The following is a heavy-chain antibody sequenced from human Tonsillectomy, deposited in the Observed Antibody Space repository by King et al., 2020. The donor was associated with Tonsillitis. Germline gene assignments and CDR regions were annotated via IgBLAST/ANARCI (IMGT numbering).Heavy chain of an antibody. CDR2: INTNTGNP. V-gene: IGHV7-4-1*02. CDR3: ARVRYCNGGICHDIDH. Sequence: VQLVQSGSELKKPGASVKVSCKSSGYTFTTYPMSWVRQAPGQGLEWMGWINTNTGNPTFAHGFTGRFAFSLDTSVTTTYLQITGLRAEDTAVYYCARVRYCNGGICHDIDHWGQGTLVTVSS. CDR1: GYTFTTYP. D-gene: IGHD2-15*01. J-gene: IGHJ4*02.